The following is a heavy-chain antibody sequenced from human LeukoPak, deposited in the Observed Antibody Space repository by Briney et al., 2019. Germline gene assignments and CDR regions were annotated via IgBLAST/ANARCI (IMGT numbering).Heavy chain of an antibody. V-gene: IGHV1-2*02. D-gene: IGHD6-19*01. Sequence: ASVKVSCKASGYTFTGYYMHWVRQAPGQGLEWMGWINPNSGGTNCAQKFQGRVTMTRDTSISTAYMELSRLRSDDTAVYYCARGASSIAVAGRVNYWGQGTLVTVSS. CDR1: GYTFTGYY. J-gene: IGHJ4*02. CDR2: INPNSGGT. CDR3: ARGASSIAVAGRVNY.